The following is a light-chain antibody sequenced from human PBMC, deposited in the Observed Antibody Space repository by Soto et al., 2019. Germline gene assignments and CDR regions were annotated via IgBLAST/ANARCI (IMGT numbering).Light chain of an antibody. V-gene: IGLV2-14*01. Sequence: QSVLTKPDSVSGSAGQSITIYCSGNMSDVGAYNLVSWYQQHPGTAPKLIIYEVRNRPSGISSRFSGSSSGNTASLTISGLQSEDEGDYYCSAYTARSTLVFGGGTKVTVL. CDR2: EVR. CDR3: SAYTARSTLV. CDR1: MSDVGAYNL. J-gene: IGLJ3*02.